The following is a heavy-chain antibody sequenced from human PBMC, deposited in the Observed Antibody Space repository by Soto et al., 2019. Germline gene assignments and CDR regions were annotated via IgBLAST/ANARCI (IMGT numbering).Heavy chain of an antibody. CDR2: IFPGDSDT. Sequence: WESLTISCKVAGYSIASSWIAWVRQMPGKGLELMGIIFPGDSDTRYSPSFQGQVTISADKSISTAYLQWSSLKASDTAMYYCARVGAFDVWGQGTMVTVSS. CDR3: ARVGAFDV. J-gene: IGHJ3*01. CDR1: GYSIASSW. V-gene: IGHV5-51*01.